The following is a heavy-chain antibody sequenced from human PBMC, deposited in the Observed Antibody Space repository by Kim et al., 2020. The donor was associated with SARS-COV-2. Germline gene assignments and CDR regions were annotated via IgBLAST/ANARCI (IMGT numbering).Heavy chain of an antibody. D-gene: IGHD6-6*01. J-gene: IGHJ4*02. V-gene: IGHV3-21*01. Sequence: ADSVKCRCTISRDNAENSRYLQMNSLRAEDTAVYYCARPKYSSSPDPIDYWGQGTLVTVSS. CDR3: ARPKYSSSPDPIDY.